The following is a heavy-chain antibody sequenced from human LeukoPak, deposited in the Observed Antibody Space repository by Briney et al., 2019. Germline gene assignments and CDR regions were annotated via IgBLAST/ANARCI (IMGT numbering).Heavy chain of an antibody. V-gene: IGHV3-74*01. J-gene: IGHJ4*02. CDR2: ISSDGSNT. CDR3: VSRNYGSSPFDY. CDR1: GFTFSRYW. D-gene: IGHD4-17*01. Sequence: PGGSLRLPCAASGFTFSRYWMHWVRQAPGKGLAWVSRISSDGSNTNYADSVKGRFTISRDNAKNTLYLQMDSLTAEDTAVYYCVSRNYGSSPFDYWGQGTLVTVSS.